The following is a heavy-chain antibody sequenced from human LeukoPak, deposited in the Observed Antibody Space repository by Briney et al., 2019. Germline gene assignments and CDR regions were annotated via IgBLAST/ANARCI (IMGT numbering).Heavy chain of an antibody. Sequence: GGSLRLSCAASGFTVSSNYMSWVRQAPGKGLEWVSVIYSGGSTYYADSVKGRFTIARDNSKSTLYLQMNSLRAEDTAVYYCANSYYYGSGVLGYWGQGTLVTVSS. CDR3: ANSYYYGSGVLGY. V-gene: IGHV3-66*01. CDR2: IYSGGST. D-gene: IGHD3-10*01. J-gene: IGHJ4*02. CDR1: GFTVSSNY.